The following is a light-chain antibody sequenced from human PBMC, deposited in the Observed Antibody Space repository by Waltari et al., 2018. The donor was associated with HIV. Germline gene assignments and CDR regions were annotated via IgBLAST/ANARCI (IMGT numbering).Light chain of an antibody. J-gene: IGKJ2*01. V-gene: IGKV1-5*03. CDR2: KAS. CDR1: QSISSW. CDR3: QQYNSYPYT. Sequence: DLQMTQSPSTLSASLGDRVPITCRASQSISSWLAWYQQNPGKAPNHLIYKASSLESGVPSRFSGSGSGTEFTLTISSLQPDDFATYYCQQYNSYPYTFGQGTKLEIK.